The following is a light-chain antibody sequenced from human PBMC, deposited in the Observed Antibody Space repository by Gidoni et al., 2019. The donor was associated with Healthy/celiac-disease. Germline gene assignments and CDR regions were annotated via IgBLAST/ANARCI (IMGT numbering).Light chain of an antibody. CDR3: SSYAGSNNYVV. CDR2: EVS. V-gene: IGLV2-8*01. CDR1: SSDVGGYNY. J-gene: IGLJ2*01. Sequence: QSALTQPPSVSVSPGQSVTISCTGTSSDVGGYNYVSWYQQHPGQAPKLMIYEVSKRPSGVPDRFSGSKSGNTASLTVSGLQAEDEADYYCSSYAGSNNYVVFGGGTKLTVL.